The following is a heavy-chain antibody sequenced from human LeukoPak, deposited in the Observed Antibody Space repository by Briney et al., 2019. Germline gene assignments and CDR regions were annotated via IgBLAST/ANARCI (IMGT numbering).Heavy chain of an antibody. V-gene: IGHV1-2*02. Sequence: ASVKVSCKASGYTFTGYYMHWVRQVPGQGLEWMGWINPNSGGTNYAQKFQGRVTMTRDTSISTAYMELSRLRSDDTAVYYCARDGSGITMVRGVIPYFDYWGQGTLVTVSS. CDR3: ARDGSGITMVRGVIPYFDY. D-gene: IGHD3-10*01. J-gene: IGHJ4*02. CDR2: INPNSGGT. CDR1: GYTFTGYY.